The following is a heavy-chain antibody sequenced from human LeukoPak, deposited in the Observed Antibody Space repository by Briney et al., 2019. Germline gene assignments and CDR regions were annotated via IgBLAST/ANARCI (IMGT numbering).Heavy chain of an antibody. V-gene: IGHV4-59*01. Sequence: PSETLSLTCTVSGGSISSYYWSWIRQPPGKGLKWIGYIYYSGSTNYNPSLKSRVTISVDTSKNQFSLKLSSVTAADTAVYYCARVSPYYYGSGTAPFDPWGQGTLVTVSS. CDR3: ARVSPYYYGSGTAPFDP. J-gene: IGHJ5*02. CDR1: GGSISSYY. CDR2: IYYSGST. D-gene: IGHD3-10*01.